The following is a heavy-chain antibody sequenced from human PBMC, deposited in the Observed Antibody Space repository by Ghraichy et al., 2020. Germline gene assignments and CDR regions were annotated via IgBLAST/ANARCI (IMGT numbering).Heavy chain of an antibody. Sequence: SQTLSLTCTVSGGSISSGSYYWSWIRQPAGKGLEWIGRIYTSGSTNYNPSLKSRVTISVDTSKNQFSLKLSSVTAADTAVYYCASELGGYYDSSGYYFLRANYFDYWGQGTLVTVSS. D-gene: IGHD3-22*01. CDR1: GGSISSGSYY. CDR3: ASELGGYYDSSGYYFLRANYFDY. V-gene: IGHV4-61*02. J-gene: IGHJ4*02. CDR2: IYTSGST.